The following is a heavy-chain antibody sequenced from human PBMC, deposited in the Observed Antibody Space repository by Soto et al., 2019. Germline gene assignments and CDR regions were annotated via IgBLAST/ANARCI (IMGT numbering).Heavy chain of an antibody. J-gene: IGHJ4*02. CDR3: ARAYYYDSSGYYSYYFDY. CDR2: INPNSGGT. Sequence: ASVKVSCKASGYTFTGYYMHWVRQAPGQGLEWMGWINPNSGGTNYAQKFQGRVTMTRDTSISTAYMGLSRLRSDDTAVYYCARAYYYDSSGYYSYYFDYWGQGTLVTAPQ. D-gene: IGHD3-22*01. CDR1: GYTFTGYY. V-gene: IGHV1-2*02.